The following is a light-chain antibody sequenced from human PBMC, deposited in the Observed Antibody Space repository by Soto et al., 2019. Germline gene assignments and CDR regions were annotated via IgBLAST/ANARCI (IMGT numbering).Light chain of an antibody. Sequence: QSALTQPASVSGSPGQSITISCTGTSSDVGAYNYVSWYQQHPGKAPKLMIYEVSNRPSGVSNRFSGSKSGNKASLTISGLQAEDEGDYYCSSYTSGSTWVFGGGTQLTVL. V-gene: IGLV2-14*01. CDR2: EVS. CDR1: SSDVGAYNY. J-gene: IGLJ3*02. CDR3: SSYTSGSTWV.